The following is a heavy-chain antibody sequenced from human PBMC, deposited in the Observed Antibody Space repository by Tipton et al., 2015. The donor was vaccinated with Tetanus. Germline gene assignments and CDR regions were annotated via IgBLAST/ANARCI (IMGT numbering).Heavy chain of an antibody. CDR1: GYIFNNYW. Sequence: QLVQSGGEVKKPGESLKISCKGSGYIFNNYWIGWVRQKPGKGLEWMGIIYPGDSDTRYSPSFQGQVTISVDKSINTAYLQWSSLKASDTSMFYCARAHCTDGVCNFDFWGQGALVTVAS. J-gene: IGHJ4*02. CDR3: ARAHCTDGVCNFDF. V-gene: IGHV5-51*01. D-gene: IGHD2-8*01. CDR2: IYPGDSDT.